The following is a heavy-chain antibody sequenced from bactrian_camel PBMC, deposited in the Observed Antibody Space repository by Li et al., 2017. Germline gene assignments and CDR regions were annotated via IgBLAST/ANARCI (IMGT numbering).Heavy chain of an antibody. CDR1: QYTNNLFC. D-gene: IGHD5*01. J-gene: IGHJ4*01. Sequence: VQLVESGGGSVQAGGSLRLSCAPSQYTNNLFCMGWFRQSPGKEREGVASIGGDGSTSYADSVKGRFAISKDNAKNTLSLQMNSLKPEDTAMYYCAAYGSRYGLGCETGTTPRTASQYVYWGQGTQVTVS. CDR3: AAYGSRYGLGCETGTTPRTASQYVY. V-gene: IGHV3S63*01. CDR2: IGGDGST.